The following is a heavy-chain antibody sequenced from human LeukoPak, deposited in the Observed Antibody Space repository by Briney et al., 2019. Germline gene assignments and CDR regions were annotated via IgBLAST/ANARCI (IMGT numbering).Heavy chain of an antibody. CDR2: INPNSGGT. CDR3: ARSGSSSSGYYLGGLDYFDY. J-gene: IGHJ4*02. D-gene: IGHD3-22*01. Sequence: RASVKVSCKASGYTFTGYYMHWVRQAPGQGLEWMGWINPNSGGTNYAQKFQGWVTMTRDTSISTAYMELSRLRSDDTAVYYCARSGSSSSGYYLGGLDYFDYWGQGTLVTVSS. CDR1: GYTFTGYY. V-gene: IGHV1-2*04.